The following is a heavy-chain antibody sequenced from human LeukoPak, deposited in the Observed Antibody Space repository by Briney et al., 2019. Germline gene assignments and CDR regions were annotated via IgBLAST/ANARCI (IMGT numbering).Heavy chain of an antibody. Sequence: SVEVSCKASGGTFSSYAISWVRQAPGQGLEWMGRIIPILGIANYAQKFQGRVTITADKSTSTAYMELSSLRSEDTAVYYCAREDRYSSSWYYFDYWGQGTLVTVSS. D-gene: IGHD6-13*01. CDR1: GGTFSSYA. V-gene: IGHV1-69*04. CDR2: IIPILGIA. CDR3: AREDRYSSSWYYFDY. J-gene: IGHJ4*02.